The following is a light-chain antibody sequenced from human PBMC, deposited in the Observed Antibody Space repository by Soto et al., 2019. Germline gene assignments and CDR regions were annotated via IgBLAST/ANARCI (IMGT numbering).Light chain of an antibody. CDR2: DAS. CDR3: QQYNSYSWT. J-gene: IGKJ1*01. V-gene: IGKV1-5*01. Sequence: DIQMTQSPSPLSASVGDRVTITCRASQSISSWLAWYQQKPGKAPKLLIYDASSLESGVPSRFSGSGSGTEVTLTISSLQPDDFATYYCQQYNSYSWTFGQGTKVEIK. CDR1: QSISSW.